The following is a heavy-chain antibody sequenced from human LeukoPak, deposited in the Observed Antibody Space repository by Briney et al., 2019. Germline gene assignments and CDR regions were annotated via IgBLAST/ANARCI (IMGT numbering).Heavy chain of an antibody. Sequence: PSETLSLTCAVSGGSISSYYWSWIRQPPGKGLEWIGYIYYSGSTNYNPSLKSRVTISVDTSKNQYSLKLSSVTAADTAVYYCARRRGYSSSSGHFDYWGQGTLVTVSS. CDR1: GGSISSYY. CDR2: IYYSGST. V-gene: IGHV4-59*08. J-gene: IGHJ4*02. CDR3: ARRRGYSSSSGHFDY. D-gene: IGHD6-6*01.